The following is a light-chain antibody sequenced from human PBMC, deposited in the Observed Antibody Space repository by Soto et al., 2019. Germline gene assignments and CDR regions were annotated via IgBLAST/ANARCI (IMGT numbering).Light chain of an antibody. CDR1: SSDVGGYNY. J-gene: IGLJ3*02. CDR3: CSYAGTYTFWV. CDR2: DVT. V-gene: IGLV2-11*01. Sequence: QSALTQPRSVSGSPGQSVTISCTGTSSDVGGYNYVSWYQHHPGKAPKLMICDVTKRPSGVPDRFSGSKSGNTASLTISSLQAEDEADYYCCSYAGTYTFWVFGGGTKLTV.